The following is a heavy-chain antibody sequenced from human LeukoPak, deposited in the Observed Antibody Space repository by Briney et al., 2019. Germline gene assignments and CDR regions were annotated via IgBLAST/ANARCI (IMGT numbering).Heavy chain of an antibody. CDR1: GHTFTSYD. Sequence: ASVKVSCKASGHTFTSYDINWVRQATGQGLEWMGWMNPNSGNTGYAQKFQGRVTMTRNTSISTAYMELSSLRFEDTAVYYCARGGIAVAGGLFDYWGQGTLVTVSS. CDR2: MNPNSGNT. D-gene: IGHD6-19*01. CDR3: ARGGIAVAGGLFDY. J-gene: IGHJ4*02. V-gene: IGHV1-8*01.